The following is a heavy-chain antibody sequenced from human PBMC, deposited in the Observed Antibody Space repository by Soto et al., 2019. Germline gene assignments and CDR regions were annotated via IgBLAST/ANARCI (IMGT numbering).Heavy chain of an antibody. J-gene: IGHJ6*02. CDR3: ARGHYYYGMDV. V-gene: IGHV4-30-2*01. CDR2: IYYSGTT. Sequence: SETLSLTCTVSNGSVSSGTYSWSWVRQPPGKGLERIGYIYYSGTTYYTPSLKSRLTMSMDRANDHFSLNLTSVTAADTAVYFCARGHYYYGMDVWGQGITVTVSS. CDR1: NGSVSSGTYS.